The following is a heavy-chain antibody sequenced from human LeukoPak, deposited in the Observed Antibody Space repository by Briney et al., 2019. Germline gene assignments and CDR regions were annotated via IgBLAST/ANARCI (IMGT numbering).Heavy chain of an antibody. Sequence: AAVKVFCRASGYTFTGYYMLGVRQAPGQEREGMVWINPNSGGTNYAQKFQDRVTMTRDTSISTAYMELSRLRSDDTAVYYCARSKSMKTRYFDYWGQGTLVTVSS. J-gene: IGHJ4*02. CDR1: GYTFTGYY. V-gene: IGHV1-2*02. CDR3: ARSKSMKTRYFDY. CDR2: INPNSGGT. D-gene: IGHD2/OR15-2a*01.